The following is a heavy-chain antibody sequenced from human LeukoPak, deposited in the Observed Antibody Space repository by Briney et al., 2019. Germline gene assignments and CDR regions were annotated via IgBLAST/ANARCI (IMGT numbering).Heavy chain of an antibody. CDR2: MNSSSGNT. Sequence: ASVKVSCKASGYTFTSSDINWVRQATGQGLEWMGWMNSSSGNTGYAQKFQGRVTITRNTSISTAYMELSSLRFEDTAVYYCARSYGSGSYYPLWGQGTLVTVSS. CDR3: ARSYGSGSYYPL. CDR1: GYTFTSSD. V-gene: IGHV1-8*01. J-gene: IGHJ4*02. D-gene: IGHD3-10*01.